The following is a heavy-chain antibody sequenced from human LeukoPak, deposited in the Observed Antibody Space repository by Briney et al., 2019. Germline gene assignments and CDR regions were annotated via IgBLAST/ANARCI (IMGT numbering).Heavy chain of an antibody. CDR1: RGSISSYY. CDR2: MYYRGNT. V-gene: IGHV4-59*01. J-gene: IGHJ3*02. Sequence: SETLSLTCTVSRGSISSYYWSWIRQPPGKGLEWIGYMYYRGNTNYNPSLKSRVTISIDTPNNQFSLKLSSVTAADTAVYYCARRYCSGGSCYSERGAFDIWGQGTMVTVSS. D-gene: IGHD2-15*01. CDR3: ARRYCSGGSCYSERGAFDI.